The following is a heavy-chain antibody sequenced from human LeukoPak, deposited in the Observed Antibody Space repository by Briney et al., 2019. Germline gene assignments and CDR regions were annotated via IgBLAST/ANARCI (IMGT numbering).Heavy chain of an antibody. CDR1: GYTFTSYG. D-gene: IGHD3-9*01. V-gene: IGHV1-18*01. CDR2: ISAYNGNT. CDR3: ATDPPGYDILTGYGAFDI. Sequence: ASVKVSCKASGYTFTSYGISWVRQAPGQGLEWMGWISAYNGNTNYAQKLQGRVTMTTDTSTSTAYMELSSLRSEDTAVYYCATDPPGYDILTGYGAFDIWGQGTMVTVSS. J-gene: IGHJ3*02.